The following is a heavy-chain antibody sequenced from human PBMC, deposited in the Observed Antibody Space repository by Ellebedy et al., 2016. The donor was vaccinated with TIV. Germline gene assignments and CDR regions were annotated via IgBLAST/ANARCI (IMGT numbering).Heavy chain of an antibody. Sequence: GGSLRLSCTASRFTFSSYWMSWVRQAPGKGLEWVANINQDGSEKYYVDSVKGRFTISRDNAKNSLYLQMNSLRAEDTAVYYYATDGSYGDYLSPTHAFVIWGQGTMVTVSS. J-gene: IGHJ3*02. D-gene: IGHD4-17*01. CDR2: INQDGSEK. CDR1: RFTFSSYW. CDR3: ATDGSYGDYLSPTHAFVI. V-gene: IGHV3-7*01.